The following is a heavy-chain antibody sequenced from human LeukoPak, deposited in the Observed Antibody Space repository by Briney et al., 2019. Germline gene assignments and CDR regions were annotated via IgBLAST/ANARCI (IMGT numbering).Heavy chain of an antibody. CDR2: IYPGDSDT. V-gene: IGHV5-51*01. J-gene: IGHJ4*02. D-gene: IGHD6-19*01. CDR3: ARHRPYSSGWRHFDY. CDR1: GYSFSSYW. Sequence: GESLKISCKGSGYSFSSYWIGWVRQMRGKGLEWMGIIYPGDSDTRYSPSFQGQVTISADKSISTAYLQLSSLTASDTAMYYCARHRPYSSGWRHFDYWGQGTLVTVSS.